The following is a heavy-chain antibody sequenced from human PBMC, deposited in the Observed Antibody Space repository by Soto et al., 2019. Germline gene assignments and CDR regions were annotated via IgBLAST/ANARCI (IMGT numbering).Heavy chain of an antibody. CDR2: IIPIFGTA. V-gene: IGHV1-69*12. CDR1: GGTFSSYA. J-gene: IGHJ6*02. CDR3: ARDPYGDLSDYYYYGMDV. D-gene: IGHD4-17*01. Sequence: QVQLVQSGAEVKKPGSSVKVSCKASGGTFSSYAISWVRQAPGQGLEWMGGIIPIFGTANYAQKFQGRVTITADESTSTAYMELSSLRSEDTAVYYCARDPYGDLSDYYYYGMDVWGQGTTVTVSS.